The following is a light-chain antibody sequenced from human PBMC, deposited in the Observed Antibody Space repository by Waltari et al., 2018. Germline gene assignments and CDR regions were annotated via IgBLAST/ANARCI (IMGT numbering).Light chain of an antibody. CDR3: ASYTSSNTVI. CDR2: DVS. V-gene: IGLV2-14*03. CDR1: NSDIGLYNY. J-gene: IGLJ2*01. Sequence: QSALTQPAPVSGSAGQSIALSCSGTNSDIGLYNYVSWYQQHPGNAPRLIIYDVSRWPSGVSNRFMGSKSGITASLAISGLQAEDEGDYFCASYTSSNTVIFGGGTRVTVL.